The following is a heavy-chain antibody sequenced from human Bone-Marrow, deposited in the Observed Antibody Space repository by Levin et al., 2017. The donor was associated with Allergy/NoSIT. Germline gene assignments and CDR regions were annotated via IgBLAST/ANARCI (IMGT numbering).Heavy chain of an antibody. J-gene: IGHJ6*02. CDR3: ARNYDFWSGYRTPLGMDV. Sequence: SETLSLTCTVSGDSISDFYWSWIRQPPGKGLEWIGWGSYSGSTNYNPSLKSRVALSIDPSKNQLSLKVSSVTAADTAVYYCARNYDFWSGYRTPLGMDVWGQGTTVTVSS. CDR2: GSYSGST. CDR1: GDSISDFY. D-gene: IGHD3-3*01. V-gene: IGHV4-59*08.